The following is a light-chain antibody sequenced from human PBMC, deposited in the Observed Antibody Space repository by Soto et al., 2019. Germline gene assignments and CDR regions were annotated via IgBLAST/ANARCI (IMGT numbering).Light chain of an antibody. CDR3: SSYRSSSTLDV. CDR2: DVS. Sequence: QSVLTQPASVSGSPGQSITISCTGTSSDVGGYNYVSWYQQHPGKAPKLMIYDVSNRPSVVSNRFSGSKSGNTASLTISGLQAEDDGDYYCSSYRSSSTLDVFGTGTKLTVL. J-gene: IGLJ1*01. V-gene: IGLV2-14*01. CDR1: SSDVGGYNY.